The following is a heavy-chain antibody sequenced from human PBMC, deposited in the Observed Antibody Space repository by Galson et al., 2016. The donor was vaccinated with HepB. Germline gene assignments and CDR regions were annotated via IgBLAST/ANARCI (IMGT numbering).Heavy chain of an antibody. D-gene: IGHD2-15*01. CDR3: ARGLLNIDCSGGSCSTFAY. Sequence: TLSLTCTVSGGSISRGTYSWSWIRQHPGKGLEWIGYIYYSGTTYYNPSLKSRLTISVDTSKNQFSLKLSSVTAADTAVYYCARGLLNIDCSGGSCSTFAYWGQGILVTVAS. CDR1: GGSISRGTYS. V-gene: IGHV4-31*03. J-gene: IGHJ4*02. CDR2: IYYSGTT.